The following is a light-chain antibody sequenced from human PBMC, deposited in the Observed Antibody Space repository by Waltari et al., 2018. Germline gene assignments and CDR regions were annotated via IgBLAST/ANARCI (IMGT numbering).Light chain of an antibody. CDR2: WAS. CDR3: QQYYSSPRT. V-gene: IGKV4-1*01. J-gene: IGKJ1*01. Sequence: DIVMTQSPDSLAVYLGERATVNCKSSQSVLYSSDNKNYLVWYQQKPGQPPKLLIYWASTRESGVPDRFSGSGSGTDFTLTISSLQAEDVAVYYCQQYYSSPRTFGQGTKVEIK. CDR1: QSVLYSSDNKNY.